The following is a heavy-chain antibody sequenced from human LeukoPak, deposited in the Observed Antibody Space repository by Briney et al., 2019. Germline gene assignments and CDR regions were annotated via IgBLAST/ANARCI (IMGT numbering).Heavy chain of an antibody. V-gene: IGHV3-9*01. Sequence: QPGRSLRLSCAASGFTFDDYAMHWVRQAPGKGLEWVSGISWNSGSIGYADSVKGRFTISRDNAKNSLYLQMNSLRAEDTALYYCALVYSSGWLRNFDYWGQGTLVAVSS. D-gene: IGHD6-19*01. CDR3: ALVYSSGWLRNFDY. CDR2: ISWNSGSI. J-gene: IGHJ4*02. CDR1: GFTFDDYA.